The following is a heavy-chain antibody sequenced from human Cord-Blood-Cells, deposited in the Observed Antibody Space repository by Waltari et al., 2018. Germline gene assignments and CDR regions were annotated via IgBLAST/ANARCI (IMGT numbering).Heavy chain of an antibody. J-gene: IGHJ4*02. CDR2: IWYDGSNK. D-gene: IGHD3-22*01. CDR1: GFTFSSYG. Sequence: QVQLVESGGGVVQPGRSLRLSCAASGFTFSSYGMHWVRQAPGKGLEWVAVIWYDGSNKYHADSVKGRFTISRDNSKNTLYLQMNSLRAEDTAVYYCARDLIYYDSSGYYPTFGYWGQGTLVTVSS. V-gene: IGHV3-33*01. CDR3: ARDLIYYDSSGYYPTFGY.